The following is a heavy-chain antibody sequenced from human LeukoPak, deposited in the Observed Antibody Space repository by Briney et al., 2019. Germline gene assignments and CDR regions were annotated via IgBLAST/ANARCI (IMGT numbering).Heavy chain of an antibody. J-gene: IGHJ4*02. V-gene: IGHV4-34*01. CDR3: ARYVPVKTGPTRASFDY. D-gene: IGHD1-1*01. CDR2: INQSGST. Sequence: PSETLSLTCAVYGGSFSGYYWSWIRQPPGKGLEWIGEINQSGSTNCDPSLKSRVSMSIDTSKSQFSLNLRSVTAADTAVYYCARYVPVKTGPTRASFDYWGQGILVTVSS. CDR1: GGSFSGYY.